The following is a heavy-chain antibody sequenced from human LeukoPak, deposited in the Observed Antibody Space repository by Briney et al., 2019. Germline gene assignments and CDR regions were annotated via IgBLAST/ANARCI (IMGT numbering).Heavy chain of an antibody. CDR3: AKVAKGYYYYYYMDV. Sequence: PGGSLRLSCASSVYTFDVYAVQGVRQAPGRGREWVSGISWNSGSIGYADSVKGRFTISRDNAKNSLYLQMNSLRAEDMALYYCAKVAKGYYYYYYMDVWGKGTTVTVSS. CDR1: VYTFDVYA. V-gene: IGHV3-9*03. CDR2: ISWNSGSI. J-gene: IGHJ6*03.